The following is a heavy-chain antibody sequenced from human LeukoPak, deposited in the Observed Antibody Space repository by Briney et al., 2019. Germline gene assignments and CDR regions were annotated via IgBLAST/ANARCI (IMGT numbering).Heavy chain of an antibody. CDR1: GGSISSYY. J-gene: IGHJ4*02. Sequence: NPSETLSLTCTVSGGSISSYYWSWIRQPPGKGLEWIGYIYYSGSTNYNPSLKSRVTISVDTPKNQFSLKLSSVTAADTAVYYCARGITMVRGAKFLDYWGQGTLVTVSS. V-gene: IGHV4-59*12. CDR3: ARGITMVRGAKFLDY. D-gene: IGHD3-10*01. CDR2: IYYSGST.